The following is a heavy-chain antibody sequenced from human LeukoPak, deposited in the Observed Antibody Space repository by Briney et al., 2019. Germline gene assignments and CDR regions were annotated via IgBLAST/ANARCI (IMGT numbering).Heavy chain of an antibody. V-gene: IGHV3-74*01. J-gene: IGHJ3*02. CDR2: INTDESST. CDR3: ARGYDFWSGSTDALHI. CDR1: GFTFNNYW. Sequence: PGGSLRLSCAASGFTFNNYWMHWVRQAPGKGLVWVSRINTDESSTNYADSVKGRFTISRDNAKNTLYLQMNSLRAEDTAVYYCARGYDFWSGSTDALHIWGQGTMVTVSS. D-gene: IGHD3-3*01.